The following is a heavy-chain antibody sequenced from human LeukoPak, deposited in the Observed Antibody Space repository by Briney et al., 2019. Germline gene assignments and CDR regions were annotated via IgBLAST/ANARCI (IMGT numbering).Heavy chain of an antibody. Sequence: GGSLRLSCAASRFTFSSYAMSWVRQAPGKGLEWVSAISGSGGSTYYADSVKGRFTISRDNSKNTLYLQMNSLRAEDTAVYYCAKDHDGDYTYGMDVWGQGTTVTVSS. J-gene: IGHJ6*02. CDR1: RFTFSSYA. CDR2: ISGSGGST. CDR3: AKDHDGDYTYGMDV. D-gene: IGHD4-17*01. V-gene: IGHV3-23*01.